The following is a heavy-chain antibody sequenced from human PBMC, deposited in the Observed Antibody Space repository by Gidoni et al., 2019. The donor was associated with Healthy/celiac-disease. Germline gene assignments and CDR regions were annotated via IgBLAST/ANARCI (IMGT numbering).Heavy chain of an antibody. Sequence: RSIYYSGSTYYNPSLKSRVTISVDTSKNQFSLKLSSVTAADTAVYYCARQGSWYINIYWGQGTLVTVSS. CDR2: IYYSGST. CDR3: ARQGSWYINIY. J-gene: IGHJ4*02. V-gene: IGHV4-39*01. D-gene: IGHD6-13*01.